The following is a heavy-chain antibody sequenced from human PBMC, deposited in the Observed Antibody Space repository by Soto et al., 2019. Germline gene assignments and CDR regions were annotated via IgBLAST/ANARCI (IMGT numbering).Heavy chain of an antibody. J-gene: IGHJ6*02. CDR3: AXXSXKYYYDSSGDIISHGMDV. Sequence: SETLSLTCTVSGGSISSGGYYWSWIRQHPGKVLEWIVYIYYSGSTYYNPSLKSRVTISLDTSNNQFSLKLSSVTSAYTSVYYCAXXSXKYYYDSSGDIISHGMDVWGQGTTVTVSS. CDR1: GGSISSGGYY. V-gene: IGHV4-31*03. D-gene: IGHD3-22*01. CDR2: IYYSGST.